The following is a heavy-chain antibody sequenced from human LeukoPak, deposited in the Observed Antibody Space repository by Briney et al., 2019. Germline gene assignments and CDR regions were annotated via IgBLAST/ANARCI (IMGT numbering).Heavy chain of an antibody. CDR3: AKDWAWGWFDP. CDR1: GFIFSSYE. CDR2: ISSTGSTI. J-gene: IGHJ5*02. D-gene: IGHD3-16*01. Sequence: PGGSLRLSCAASGFIFSSYEMNWVRQAPGKGLEWVSYISSTGSTIYYADSVKGRLTISRDNAKNSLYLQMNSLRAEDTAVYYCAKDWAWGWFDPWGQGTLVTVSS. V-gene: IGHV3-48*03.